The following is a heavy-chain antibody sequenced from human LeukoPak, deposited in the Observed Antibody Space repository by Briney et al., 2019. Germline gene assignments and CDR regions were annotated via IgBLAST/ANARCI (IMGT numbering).Heavy chain of an antibody. CDR2: FSGSGGST. D-gene: IGHD3-10*01. CDR1: GFTFSSYW. Sequence: PGGSLRLSCTASGFTFSSYWMSWVRQAPGKGLECVSAFSGSGGSTYYADSVKGRFTISRDNPKNTLYLQINSLRAEDTRVYYCANEGKGFGSEYSFDYWGQGTPVTVSS. J-gene: IGHJ4*02. V-gene: IGHV3-23*01. CDR3: ANEGKGFGSEYSFDY.